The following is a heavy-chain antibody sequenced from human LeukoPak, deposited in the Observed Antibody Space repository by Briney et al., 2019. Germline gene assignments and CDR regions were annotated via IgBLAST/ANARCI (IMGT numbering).Heavy chain of an antibody. J-gene: IGHJ4*02. Sequence: SETLSLTCTVSGGSISSSSYYRGWIRQPPGKGLEWIGSIYYSGSTYYNPSLKSRVTISVDTSKNQFSLKLSSVIAADTAVYYCARGVVFYGDLKTVHPYYFDYWGQGTLVTVSS. CDR1: GGSISSSSYY. CDR2: IYYSGST. CDR3: ARGVVFYGDLKTVHPYYFDY. V-gene: IGHV4-39*07. D-gene: IGHD4-17*01.